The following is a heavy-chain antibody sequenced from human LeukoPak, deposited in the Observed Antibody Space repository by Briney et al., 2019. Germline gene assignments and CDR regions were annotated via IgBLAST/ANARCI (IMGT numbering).Heavy chain of an antibody. J-gene: IGHJ4*02. D-gene: IGHD4-11*01. V-gene: IGHV3-21*01. CDR1: GFTFSSYS. CDR3: ARVYSNYVPDLDY. Sequence: GGSLRLSCAASGFTFSSYSMNWVRQAPGKGLEWVSSISSSSSYIYYADSVKGRFTISGDNAKNSLYLRMNSLRAEDTAVYYCARVYSNYVPDLDYWGQGTLVTVSS. CDR2: ISSSSSYI.